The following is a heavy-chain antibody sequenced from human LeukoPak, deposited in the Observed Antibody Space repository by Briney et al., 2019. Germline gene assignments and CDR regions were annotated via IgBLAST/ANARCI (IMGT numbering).Heavy chain of an antibody. CDR2: ISWNSGSI. Sequence: PGGSRRLSCAASGFTFDDYAMHWVRQAPGKGLEWVSGISWNSGSIGYADSVKGRFTISRDNAKNSLYLQMNSLRAEDMALYYCAKGYSSGWLWYYFDYWGQGTLVTVSS. D-gene: IGHD6-19*01. V-gene: IGHV3-9*03. CDR3: AKGYSSGWLWYYFDY. CDR1: GFTFDDYA. J-gene: IGHJ4*02.